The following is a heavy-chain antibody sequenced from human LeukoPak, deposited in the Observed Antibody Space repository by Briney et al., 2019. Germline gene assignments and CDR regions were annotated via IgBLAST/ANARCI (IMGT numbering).Heavy chain of an antibody. D-gene: IGHD4-11*01. CDR2: IIPIFGTA. CDR1: GGTFSSYA. CDR3: ATTTVTTGGPFDC. Sequence: SVKVSCKASGGTFSSYAISWVRQAPGQGLEWMGGIIPIFGTANYAQKFQGRVTITTDESTSTAYMELSSLRSEDTAVYYCATTTVTTGGPFDCWGQGTLVTVSS. J-gene: IGHJ4*02. V-gene: IGHV1-69*05.